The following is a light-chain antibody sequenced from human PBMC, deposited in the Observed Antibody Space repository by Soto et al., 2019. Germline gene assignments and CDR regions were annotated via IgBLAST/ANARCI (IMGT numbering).Light chain of an antibody. V-gene: IGKV1-27*01. CDR3: QKYNSAPRT. Sequence: DIPLTQSPSSLSASVGDSVTITCRASQGISNYVAWYQQKPGKVPKLLIYAASTLQSGVPSRFSGSGSGTDFALTISSLQPEDVATYYCQKYNSAPRTFGQGTKVEIK. J-gene: IGKJ1*01. CDR1: QGISNY. CDR2: AAS.